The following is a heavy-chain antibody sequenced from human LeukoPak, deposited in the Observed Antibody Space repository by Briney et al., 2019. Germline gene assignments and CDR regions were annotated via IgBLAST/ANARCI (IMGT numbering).Heavy chain of an antibody. V-gene: IGHV4-61*08. J-gene: IGHJ4*02. CDR1: GGSISSGDYY. CDR2: IYYSGST. CDR3: ARQDGDYPLYYFDY. Sequence: SETLSLTCTVSGGSISSGDYYWSWIRQPPGKGLEWIGYIYYSGSTNYNPSLKSRVTISVDTSKNQFSLKLSSVTAADTAVYYCARQDGDYPLYYFDYWGQGTLVTVSS. D-gene: IGHD4-17*01.